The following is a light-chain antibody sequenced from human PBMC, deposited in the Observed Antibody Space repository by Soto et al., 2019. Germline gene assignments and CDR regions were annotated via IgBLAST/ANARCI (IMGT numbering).Light chain of an antibody. J-gene: IGLJ3*02. CDR2: NND. CDR3: AAWDDSLSGRV. V-gene: IGLV1-47*02. Sequence: QSVLTQPPSASGTPGQRVTMSCSGSSSNIGPNYVYWFQQFPGTAPKLLIYNNDQRPSGVPDRFSGSKSGTSASLDISGLRSEDEADYYCAAWDDSLSGRVFGGGTKLTVL. CDR1: SSNIGPNY.